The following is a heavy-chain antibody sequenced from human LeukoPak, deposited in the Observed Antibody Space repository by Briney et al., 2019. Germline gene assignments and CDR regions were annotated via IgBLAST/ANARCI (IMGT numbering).Heavy chain of an antibody. J-gene: IGHJ5*02. CDR2: ISHDGSGE. Sequence: GGSLRLSCAASGFRFSNYAMHWVRQGPVKGLEWMALISHDGSGEYYADSVKGRFTISRDNSKNTLYLQMDSLKPEDTAVYYCENDKSYSSDVGGYWGGNWFDPWGQGTLVTVSS. CDR3: ENDKSYSSDVGGYWGGNWFDP. CDR1: GFRFSNYA. V-gene: IGHV3-30*04. D-gene: IGHD3-10*02.